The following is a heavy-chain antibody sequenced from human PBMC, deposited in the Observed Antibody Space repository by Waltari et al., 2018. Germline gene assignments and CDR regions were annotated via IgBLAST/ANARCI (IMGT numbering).Heavy chain of an antibody. Sequence: QVLLQQSGPGLVRPSQTLSLTCAISGDSVSSYSAAWNWVRQSPSRGLEWLGRTYFRSKWSDDYAVSMRGRITINPDTSKNQFSLHLNSVTPEDTAVYYCARGVVANTYYFDYWGQGILVTVSS. J-gene: IGHJ4*02. CDR2: TYFRSKWSD. CDR1: GDSVSSYSAA. V-gene: IGHV6-1*01. D-gene: IGHD2-15*01. CDR3: ARGVVANTYYFDY.